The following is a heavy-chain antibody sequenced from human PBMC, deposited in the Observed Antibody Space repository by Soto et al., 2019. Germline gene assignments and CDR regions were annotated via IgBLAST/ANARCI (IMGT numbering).Heavy chain of an antibody. J-gene: IGHJ4*02. D-gene: IGHD1-26*01. V-gene: IGHV3-30*18. CDR3: AKVGGRGEAGTYYYFDY. CDR2: ISYDGSDK. CDR1: GFIFSSYG. Sequence: ESGGGLVQPGGSLRLSCAASGFIFSSYGMHWVRQAPGKGLEWVAVISYDGSDKYYADSVKGRFTISRDNSKNTLYLQVNSLRVEDTAVYYCAKVGGRGEAGTYYYFDYWGQGTLVTVSS.